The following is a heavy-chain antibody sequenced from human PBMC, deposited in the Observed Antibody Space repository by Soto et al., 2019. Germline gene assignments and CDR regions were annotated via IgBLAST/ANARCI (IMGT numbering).Heavy chain of an antibody. J-gene: IGHJ4*02. Sequence: QINLKESGATLVNPTQTLTLTCSFSGFSLTTAGVGVGWVRQSPGEALEWLALIYWDDDERYSTSLKTRLTITQDTSKNQVVLKLTSMAPVDTATYYCAHARNLITEDAQVGDFDYWGQGTLVTVSS. V-gene: IGHV2-5*02. CDR2: IYWDDDE. CDR3: AHARNLITEDAQVGDFDY. CDR1: GFSLTTAGVG. D-gene: IGHD3-10*01.